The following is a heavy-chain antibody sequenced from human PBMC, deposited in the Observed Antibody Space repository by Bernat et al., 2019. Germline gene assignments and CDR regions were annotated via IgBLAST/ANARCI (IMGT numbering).Heavy chain of an antibody. CDR3: ARDPLYSYYYYYYMDV. V-gene: IGHV3-33*08. CDR1: GFTFSSYA. Sequence: QVQLVESGGGVVQPGRSLRLSCAASGFTFSSYAMHWVRQAPGKGLEWVAVIWYDGSNKYYADSVKGRFTISRDNSKNTLYLQMNSLRAEDTAVYYCARDPLYSYYYYYYMDVWGKGTTVTVSS. J-gene: IGHJ6*03. D-gene: IGHD1-26*01. CDR2: IWYDGSNK.